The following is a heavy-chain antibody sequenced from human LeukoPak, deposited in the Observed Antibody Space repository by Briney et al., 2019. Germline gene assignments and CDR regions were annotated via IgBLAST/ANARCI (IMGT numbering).Heavy chain of an antibody. D-gene: IGHD2-21*01. CDR3: ARHLSSSGEDS. J-gene: IGHJ4*02. Sequence: ASVKVSCKASGYIFTNYYMHWVRQAPGQGLEWMGWINPRSGGTNFAQKFQGRVTMTGDTSISAAYMELSRLRSDDTAVYYCARHLSSSGEDSWGQGTLVTVSS. CDR2: INPRSGGT. CDR1: GYIFTNYY. V-gene: IGHV1-2*02.